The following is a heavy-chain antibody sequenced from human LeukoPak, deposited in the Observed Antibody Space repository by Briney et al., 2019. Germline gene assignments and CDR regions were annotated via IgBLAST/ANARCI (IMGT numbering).Heavy chain of an antibody. CDR3: ARPRSGYYFDH. Sequence: PGGSLRLSCAASGFTFSSYSMSWVRQAPGKGLEWLSYISSSGSTIYYADSVKSRFTISRDSAKNSLYLQMNSLRAEDTAVYYCARPRSGYYFDHWGQGTLVTVSS. V-gene: IGHV3-48*01. J-gene: IGHJ4*02. CDR1: GFTFSSYS. D-gene: IGHD1-14*01. CDR2: ISSSGSTI.